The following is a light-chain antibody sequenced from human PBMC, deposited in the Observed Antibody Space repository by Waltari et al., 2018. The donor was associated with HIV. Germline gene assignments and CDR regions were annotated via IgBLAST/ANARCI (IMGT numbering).Light chain of an antibody. V-gene: IGKV4-1*01. J-gene: IGKJ3*01. CDR2: WAS. CDR3: QQYYTTPRT. CDR1: RSVLYSSNHKNY. Sequence: DIVMTQSPDSLAVSLGERATINCKSSRSVLYSSNHKNYLAWYQQKPGQPPELLIYWASTRESGVPDRFSGSGSGTDFTLTISSLQAEDVAVYYCQQYYTTPRTFGPGTKVDIK.